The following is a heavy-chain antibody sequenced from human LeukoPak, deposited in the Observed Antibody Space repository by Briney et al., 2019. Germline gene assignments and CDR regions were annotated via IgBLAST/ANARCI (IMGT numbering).Heavy chain of an antibody. V-gene: IGHV1-2*02. CDR1: GYTFTGYY. CDR2: INPNSGGT. CDR3: ARGGPSAYCGGDCYSGVDY. J-gene: IGHJ4*02. D-gene: IGHD2-21*02. Sequence: ASVKVSCKASGYTFTGYYMHWVRQAPGQGLEWMGWINPNSGGTNYAQKFQGRVTMTRDTSISTAYMELSRLRSDDTAVYYCARGGPSAYCGGDCYSGVDYWGQGTLVTVSS.